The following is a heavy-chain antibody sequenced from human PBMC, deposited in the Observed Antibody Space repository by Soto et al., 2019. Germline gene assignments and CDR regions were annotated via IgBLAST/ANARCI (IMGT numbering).Heavy chain of an antibody. V-gene: IGHV4-39*07. Sequence: SETLSLTCTVSGGSISSNSYYWGWIRQPPGKGLEWIGSIYYSGSTNYNPSLRGRVTISVDTSKNQFSLKLSSVTAADTAVYYCASNWVEMATAHAFDIWGQGTMVT. CDR2: IYYSGST. CDR1: GGSISSNSYY. J-gene: IGHJ3*02. D-gene: IGHD5-18*01. CDR3: ASNWVEMATAHAFDI.